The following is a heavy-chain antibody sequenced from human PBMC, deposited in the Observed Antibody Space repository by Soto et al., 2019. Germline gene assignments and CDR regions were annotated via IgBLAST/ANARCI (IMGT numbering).Heavy chain of an antibody. CDR3: ARDHGRYYYYGMDV. CDR1: GGTFSSYA. CDR2: TIPIFGTA. J-gene: IGHJ6*02. Sequence: VASVKVSCKASGGTFSSYAISWVRQAPGQGLEWMGGTIPIFGTANYAQKFQGRVTITADESTSTAYMELSSLRSEDTAVYYCARDHGRYYYYGMDVWGQGTTVTVSS. V-gene: IGHV1-69*13.